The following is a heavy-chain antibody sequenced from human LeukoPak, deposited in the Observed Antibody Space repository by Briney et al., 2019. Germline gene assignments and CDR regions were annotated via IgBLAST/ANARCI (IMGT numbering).Heavy chain of an antibody. Sequence: GGSLRLSCAASGITFSSYAMHWVRQAPGKGLEWVAVISYDGSNKYYADSVKGRFTISRDNSKNTLYLQMNSLRAEDTAVYYCARDLTMLRYFDWLSPFDPWGQGTLVTVSS. CDR2: ISYDGSNK. CDR3: ARDLTMLRYFDWLSPFDP. J-gene: IGHJ5*02. V-gene: IGHV3-30*04. CDR1: GITFSSYA. D-gene: IGHD3-9*01.